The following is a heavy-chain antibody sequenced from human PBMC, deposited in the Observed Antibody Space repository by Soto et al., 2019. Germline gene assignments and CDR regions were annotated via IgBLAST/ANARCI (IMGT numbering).Heavy chain of an antibody. CDR2: INHSGST. CDR1: GGSFSGYY. V-gene: IGHV4-34*01. CDR3: ARRGYSYEFDY. Sequence: SETLSLTCAVYGGSFSGYYWSWIRQPPGKGQEWIGEINHSGSTNYNPSLKSRVTISVDTSKNQFSLKLSSVTAADTAVYYCARRGYSYEFDYWGQGTLVTVSS. J-gene: IGHJ4*02. D-gene: IGHD5-18*01.